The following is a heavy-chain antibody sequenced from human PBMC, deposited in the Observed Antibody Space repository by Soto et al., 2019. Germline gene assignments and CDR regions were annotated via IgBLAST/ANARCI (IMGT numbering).Heavy chain of an antibody. Sequence: QITLNESGPTQVKPRQTLTLTCTFSGFSLTTSGVGVGWIRQSPGKAPEWLALIYWDDDKRYSPSLKSRLTITKDPAKNQVVLTMADLDPAETATYYCAHRVLRTVFGLVTPTAIYFDFWGQGTPVAVSS. CDR2: IYWDDDK. V-gene: IGHV2-5*02. CDR3: AHRVLRTVFGLVTPTAIYFDF. J-gene: IGHJ4*02. D-gene: IGHD3-3*01. CDR1: GFSLTTSGVG.